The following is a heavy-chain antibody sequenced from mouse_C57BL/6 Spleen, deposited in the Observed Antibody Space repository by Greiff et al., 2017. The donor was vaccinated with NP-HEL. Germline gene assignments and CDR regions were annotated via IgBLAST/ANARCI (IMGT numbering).Heavy chain of an antibody. V-gene: IGHV3-6*01. Sequence: EVQLQQSGPGLVKPSQSLSITCSVTGYSITSGYYWNWIRQFPGNQLEWMGSISYDGSNNYNPSLKNRISITRDTSKNPFFLKLKSVTTEDTATYYCARENYYDYGGEFDYWGQGTTLTVSS. CDR3: ARENYYDYGGEFDY. J-gene: IGHJ2*01. CDR1: GYSITSGYY. D-gene: IGHD2-4*01. CDR2: ISYDGSN.